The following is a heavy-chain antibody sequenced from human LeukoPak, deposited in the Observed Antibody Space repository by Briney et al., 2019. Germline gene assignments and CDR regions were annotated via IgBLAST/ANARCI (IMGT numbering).Heavy chain of an antibody. J-gene: IGHJ6*02. V-gene: IGHV1-8*01. CDR2: MNPKSGNT. CDR1: GYTFTSYD. D-gene: IGHD2-8*01. CDR3: ARGPPVLMVYYKRQYYYYYGMDV. Sequence: ASVKVSCETSGYTFTSYDINCVRHATGHGLEWMGWMNPKSGNTGYAQKFQCSVTMTRNTSISTAYMELSSLRSEDTAVYYCARGPPVLMVYYKRQYYYYYGMDVWGQGTTVTVSS.